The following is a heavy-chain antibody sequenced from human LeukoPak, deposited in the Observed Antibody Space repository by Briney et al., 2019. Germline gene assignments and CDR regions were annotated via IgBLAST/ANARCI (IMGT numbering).Heavy chain of an antibody. Sequence: PGGPLRLSCVASGFTFSSYNMHWVRQAPGKGLEWISFISSSGSSIHYADSVKGRFTVSRDNAKNSLYLQMNSLRVEDTAVYFCARRLDSWGQGTLVTVSS. CDR2: ISSSGSSI. V-gene: IGHV3-48*01. J-gene: IGHJ4*02. CDR3: ARRLDS. CDR1: GFTFSSYN.